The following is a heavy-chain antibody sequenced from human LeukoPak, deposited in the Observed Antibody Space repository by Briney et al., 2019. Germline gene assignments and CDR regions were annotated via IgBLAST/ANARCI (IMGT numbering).Heavy chain of an antibody. Sequence: PSETLSLTCAVYGGYFSGYYWSWIRQPPGKGLEWIGEINHSGSTNYNPSLKSRVTISVDTSKNQFSLKLRSVTAADTAVYYCARXGTDLWVPXVSYYYMDVWGKGTTVTVSS. J-gene: IGHJ6*03. D-gene: IGHD3/OR15-3a*01. V-gene: IGHV4-34*01. CDR2: INHSGST. CDR1: GGYFSGYY. CDR3: ARXGTDLWVPXVSYYYMDV.